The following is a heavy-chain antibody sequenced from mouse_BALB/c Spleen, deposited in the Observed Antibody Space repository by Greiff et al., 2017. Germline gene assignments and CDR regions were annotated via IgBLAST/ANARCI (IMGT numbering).Heavy chain of an antibody. V-gene: IGHV1S22*01. CDR2: IYPGSGST. CDR1: GYTFTSYW. CDR3: TKGNYRAWFAY. Sequence: LQQPGSELVRPGASVKLSCKASGYTFTSYWMHWVKQRPGQGLEWIGNIYPGSGSTNYDEKFKSKATLTVDTSSSTAYMQLSSLTSEDSAVYYCTKGNYRAWFAYWGQGTLVTVSA. D-gene: IGHD2-1*01. J-gene: IGHJ3*01.